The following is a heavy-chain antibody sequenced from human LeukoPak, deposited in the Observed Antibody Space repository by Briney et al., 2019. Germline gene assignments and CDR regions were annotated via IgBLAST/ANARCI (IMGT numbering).Heavy chain of an antibody. D-gene: IGHD3-10*01. CDR3: ASPNGGVDAFDI. J-gene: IGHJ3*02. CDR1: GGTFSSYA. V-gene: IGHV1-69*05. CDR2: IIPIFGTA. Sequence: RASVKVSCKASGGTFSSYAISWVRQAPGQGLEWMGGIIPIFGTANYAQKFQGRVTITTDESTSTAYMELSSLRSEDTAVYYCASPNGGVDAFDIWGQGTMVTVSS.